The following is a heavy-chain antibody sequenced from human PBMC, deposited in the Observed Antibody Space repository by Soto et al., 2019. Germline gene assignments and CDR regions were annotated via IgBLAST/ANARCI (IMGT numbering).Heavy chain of an antibody. CDR2: IKQDGSEK. V-gene: IGHV3-7*01. Sequence: PGGSLRLSCAASGFTFSSYWMSWVRQAPGKGLEWVANIKQDGSEKYYVDSVKGRFTISRDNAKNSLYLQMNSLRAEDTAVYYCARESATGAYGSGSYPKYHYYYYYMDVWGKGTTVTVSS. J-gene: IGHJ6*03. D-gene: IGHD3-10*01. CDR1: GFTFSSYW. CDR3: ARESATGAYGSGSYPKYHYYYYYMDV.